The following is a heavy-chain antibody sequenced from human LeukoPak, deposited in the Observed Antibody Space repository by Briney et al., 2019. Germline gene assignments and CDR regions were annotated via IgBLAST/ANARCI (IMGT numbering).Heavy chain of an antibody. Sequence: PGGSLRLSCAASGFTFSDFYMNWIRQAPGKGLEWISYISGSGSYTDYADSVKARFTISRDNSKKSLYLQMNGLRAEDTAVYYCARESSSGLIIDYLGQGTLVTVSS. CDR1: GFTFSDFY. CDR2: ISGSGSYT. J-gene: IGHJ4*02. CDR3: ARESSSGLIIDY. V-gene: IGHV3-11*06. D-gene: IGHD6-19*01.